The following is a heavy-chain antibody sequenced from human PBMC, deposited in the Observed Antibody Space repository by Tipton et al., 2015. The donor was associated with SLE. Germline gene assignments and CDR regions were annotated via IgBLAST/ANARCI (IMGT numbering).Heavy chain of an antibody. Sequence: TLSLTCTVSGGSISSSSYYWGWIRQPPGQGLEWIGSIYSSGDRDYNPSLRSRVTMSIDASQNRVSLRLKSVSAADTAVYYCARGSDGEYVRYFDVWGPGTLVTVSS. D-gene: IGHD4-17*01. CDR3: ARGSDGEYVRYFDV. J-gene: IGHJ2*01. V-gene: IGHV4-39*07. CDR1: GGSISSSSYY. CDR2: IYSSGDR.